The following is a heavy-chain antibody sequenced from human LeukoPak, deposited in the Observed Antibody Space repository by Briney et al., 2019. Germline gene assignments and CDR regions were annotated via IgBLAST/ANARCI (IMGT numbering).Heavy chain of an antibody. CDR2: INPNSGGT. D-gene: IGHD1-26*01. CDR3: ARDYGGSYYYFDY. V-gene: IGHV1-2*02. J-gene: IGHJ4*02. Sequence: GASVKVSCKASGHTFTGYYMHWVRQAPGQGLEWMGWINPNSGGTNYAQKFQGRVTMTRDTSISTAYMELSRLRSDDTAVYYCARDYGGSYYYFDYWGQGTLVTVSS. CDR1: GHTFTGYY.